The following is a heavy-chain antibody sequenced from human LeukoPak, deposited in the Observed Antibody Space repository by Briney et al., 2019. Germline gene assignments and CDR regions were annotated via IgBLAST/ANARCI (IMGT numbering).Heavy chain of an antibody. Sequence: GGSLRLSCAASGFTFSHYSMNWVRQAPGKGLEWVSSISTSSSYLYYADSVKGRFTVSRNNAKNSLYLQMDSLRAEDTAVYYCARVFSGTYLNYHHFDYWGQGTLVTVSS. V-gene: IGHV3-21*01. CDR3: ARVFSGTYLNYHHFDY. J-gene: IGHJ4*02. CDR2: ISTSSSYL. CDR1: GFTFSHYS. D-gene: IGHD1-26*01.